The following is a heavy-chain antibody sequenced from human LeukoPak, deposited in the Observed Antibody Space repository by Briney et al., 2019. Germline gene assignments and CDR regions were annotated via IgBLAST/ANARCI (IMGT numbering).Heavy chain of an antibody. V-gene: IGHV3-23*01. CDR3: AKRGVVIRVILVGFHKEAYYFDS. J-gene: IGHJ4*02. CDR1: GISLSNYG. Sequence: GGSLRLSCAVSGISLSNYGMSWVRQAPGKGLEWVAGINDSGGGTNYADSMKGRFTISRDNPKNTLYLQMNRPRAEDTAVYFCAKRGVVIRVILVGFHKEAYYFDSWGQGALVTVSS. CDR2: INDSGGGT. D-gene: IGHD3-22*01.